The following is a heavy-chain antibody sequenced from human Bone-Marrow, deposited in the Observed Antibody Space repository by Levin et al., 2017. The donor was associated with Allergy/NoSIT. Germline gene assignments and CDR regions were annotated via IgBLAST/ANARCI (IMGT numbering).Heavy chain of an antibody. CDR2: INQDGSET. J-gene: IGHJ5*02. Sequence: GESLKISCAASGFTFRSYWMTWVRQAPGQGLEWLAIINQDGSETYYVDSVTGRFTISRDNAKNSLYLQMNSLRAEDTAVYYCARRSYNAFNPWGQGTLVTVSS. V-gene: IGHV3-7*01. D-gene: IGHD5-24*01. CDR1: GFTFRSYW. CDR3: ARRSYNAFNP.